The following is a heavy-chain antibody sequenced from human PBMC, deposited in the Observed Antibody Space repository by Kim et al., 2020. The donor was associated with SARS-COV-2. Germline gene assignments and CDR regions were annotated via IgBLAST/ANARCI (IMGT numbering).Heavy chain of an antibody. Sequence: SETLSLTCAVYGGSFSGYYWSWIRQPPGKGLEWIGEINHSGSTNYNPSLKSRVTISVDTSKNQFSLKLSSVTAADTAVYYCARVGGQMGSGSYYNASYY. CDR3: ARVGGQMGSGSYYNASYY. J-gene: IGHJ6*01. CDR1: GGSFSGYY. D-gene: IGHD3-10*01. CDR2: INHSGST. V-gene: IGHV4-34*01.